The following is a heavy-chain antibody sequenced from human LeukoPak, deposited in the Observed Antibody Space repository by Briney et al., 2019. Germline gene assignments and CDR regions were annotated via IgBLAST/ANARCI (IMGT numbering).Heavy chain of an antibody. J-gene: IGHJ4*02. Sequence: GGSLRLSCAASGFAFSSYTMNWVRQAPGKGLEWVSYISSSSSYTNYADSVKGRFTISRDNAKNSLYLQMNSLRAEDTAVYYCAREGSVVAATLLDYWGQGTLVTVSS. CDR1: GFAFSSYT. D-gene: IGHD2-15*01. CDR2: ISSSSSYT. V-gene: IGHV3-21*05. CDR3: AREGSVVAATLLDY.